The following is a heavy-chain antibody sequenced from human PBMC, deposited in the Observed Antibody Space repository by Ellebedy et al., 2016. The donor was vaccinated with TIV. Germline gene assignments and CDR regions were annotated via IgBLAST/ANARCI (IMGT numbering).Heavy chain of an antibody. CDR3: AKDDSLLWFGELSYYYYGMDV. Sequence: GGSLRLSXAASGFTFSSYAMSWVRQAPGKGLEWVSAISGSGGSTYYADSVKGRFTISRDNSKNTLYLQMNSLRAEDTAVYYCAKDDSLLWFGELSYYYYGMDVWGQGTTVTVSS. CDR2: ISGSGGST. J-gene: IGHJ6*02. CDR1: GFTFSSYA. V-gene: IGHV3-23*01. D-gene: IGHD3-10*01.